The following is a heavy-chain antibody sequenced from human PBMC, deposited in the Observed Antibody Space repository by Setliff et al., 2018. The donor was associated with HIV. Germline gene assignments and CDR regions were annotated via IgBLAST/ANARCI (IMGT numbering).Heavy chain of an antibody. V-gene: IGHV3-23*01. J-gene: IGHJ3*02. D-gene: IGHD6-13*01. Sequence: GGSLRLSCAASGFSFNNFAMSWVRQAPGKGLEWVSTLTVGGGTVYADSVKGRFTISGDVSKNTLYLQMNSLRAEDTALYYCARVGGHSSSWNAGDALDIWGQGTMVTVSS. CDR3: ARVGGHSSSWNAGDALDI. CDR1: GFSFNNFA. CDR2: LTVGGGT.